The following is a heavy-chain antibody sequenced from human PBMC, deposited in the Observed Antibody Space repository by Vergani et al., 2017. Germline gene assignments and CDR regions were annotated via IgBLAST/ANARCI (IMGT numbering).Heavy chain of an antibody. CDR1: GFSLNTRGVS. Sequence: QITLKESGPTLVKPTQTLTLTCTFSGFSLNTRGVSVAWIRQPPGKALDWLALIYWNDDQHYSPSLNNRLTITKDTSKNQVVLTMTNMDYVDTGTYYCVYIKPECEATGFFYSFYYYYYMDVWDKGTTVTVSS. CDR2: IYWNDDQ. D-gene: IGHD1-26*01. V-gene: IGHV2-5*04. J-gene: IGHJ6*03. CDR3: VYIKPECEATGFFYSFYYYYYMDV.